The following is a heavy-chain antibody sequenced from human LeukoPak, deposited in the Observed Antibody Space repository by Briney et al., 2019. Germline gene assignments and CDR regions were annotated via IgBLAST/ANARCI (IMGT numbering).Heavy chain of an antibody. CDR1: GFSISNFW. CDR2: IKQDGSEK. V-gene: IGHV3-7*01. Sequence: GGSLRLSCAASGFSISNFWMTWVRQAPGKGLEWAANIKQDGSEKYYVDSVKGRFTISRDNAKNSLYLQMNSLRAEDTAVYYCARDWPGVCSGGSCPVDFWGQGTLVTVSS. CDR3: ARDWPGVCSGGSCPVDF. D-gene: IGHD2-15*01. J-gene: IGHJ4*02.